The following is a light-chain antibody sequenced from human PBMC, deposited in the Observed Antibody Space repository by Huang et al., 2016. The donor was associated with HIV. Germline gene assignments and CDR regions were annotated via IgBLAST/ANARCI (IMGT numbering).Light chain of an antibody. CDR1: QDITNY. CDR2: AAS. Sequence: DIQMTQSPSAMSASIGDRVIIACRASQDITNYLAWFQQKPGKVPKRLIDAASNLEGGVPSRCSGSGSGTEFTLTISSLQPEDSATYYCLQHNDFPLTFGGGTRVEI. V-gene: IGKV1-17*03. CDR3: LQHNDFPLT. J-gene: IGKJ4*01.